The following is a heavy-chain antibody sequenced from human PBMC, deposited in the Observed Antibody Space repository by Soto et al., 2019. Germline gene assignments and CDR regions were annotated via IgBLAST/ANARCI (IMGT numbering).Heavy chain of an antibody. CDR3: ARAKGSGYYSPFDY. CDR2: ISSSGSTI. J-gene: IGHJ4*02. D-gene: IGHD3-22*01. V-gene: IGHV3-48*03. CDR1: GFTFSSYE. Sequence: XESLSLSCAASGFTFSSYEMNWVRQAPGKGLEWVSYISSSGSTIYYADSVKGRFTISRDNAKNSLYLQMNSLRAEDTAVYYCARAKGSGYYSPFDYWGQGTLVTVSS.